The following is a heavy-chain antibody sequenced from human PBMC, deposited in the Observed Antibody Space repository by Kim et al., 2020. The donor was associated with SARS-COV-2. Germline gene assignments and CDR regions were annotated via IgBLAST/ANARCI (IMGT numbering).Heavy chain of an antibody. CDR2: SGST. J-gene: IGHJ4*02. CDR3: ARANYFDS. V-gene: IGHV4-59*01. Sequence: SGSTTYNPARKSRLTLSVDTSKNQFSLKLGSVTAADTAVYYCARANYFDSWGQGTLVTVSS.